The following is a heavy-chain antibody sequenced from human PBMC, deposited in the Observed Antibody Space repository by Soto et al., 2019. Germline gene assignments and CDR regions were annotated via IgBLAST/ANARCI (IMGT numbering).Heavy chain of an antibody. J-gene: IGHJ6*01. CDR2: ISKNGDDT. CDR3: VKETPYHHRAWPERDYFGIDV. CDR1: GFNFNRYV. Sequence: PGGSLRLSCSASGFNFNRYVMAWVRQAPGRGLEYVAGISKNGDDTYYAKSVRGRFSISRENSKSTLFLQMSSLTTEDTAIYKCVKETPYHHRAWPERDYFGIDVWGQGITVTVSS. V-gene: IGHV3-64D*08. D-gene: IGHD3-10*01.